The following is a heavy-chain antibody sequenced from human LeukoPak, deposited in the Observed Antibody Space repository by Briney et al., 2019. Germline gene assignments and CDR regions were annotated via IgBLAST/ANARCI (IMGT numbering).Heavy chain of an antibody. CDR1: GFTFSYYN. CDR2: ISSSSSSM. V-gene: IGHV3-48*04. D-gene: IGHD2-15*01. J-gene: IGHJ4*02. Sequence: GGSLRLSCAASGFTFSYYNMNWVRQAPGKGLEWVSLISSSSSSMSYADSVKGRFTISRDNAKNSLYLQMNSLRAEDTAVYYCARDMVADYWGQGTLVTVSS. CDR3: ARDMVADY.